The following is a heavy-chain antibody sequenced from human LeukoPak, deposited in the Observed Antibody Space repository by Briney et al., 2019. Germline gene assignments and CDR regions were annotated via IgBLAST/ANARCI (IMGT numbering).Heavy chain of an antibody. CDR2: ISSSGSFI. J-gene: IGHJ4*02. D-gene: IGHD5-24*01. V-gene: IGHV3-21*01. CDR3: AKDYVSGDGYWDFGY. CDR1: GFTFSSYS. Sequence: GGSLRLSCAASGFTFSSYSMNWVRQAPGKGLEWVSSISSSGSFIYYADSEKGRFTISRDNAKNSVYLQMNSLRAEDTAVYYCAKDYVSGDGYWDFGYWGQGTLVTVSS.